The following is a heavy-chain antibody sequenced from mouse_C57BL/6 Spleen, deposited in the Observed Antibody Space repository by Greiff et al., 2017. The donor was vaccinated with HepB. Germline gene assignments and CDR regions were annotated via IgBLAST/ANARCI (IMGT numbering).Heavy chain of an antibody. CDR2: INPNYGTT. CDR3: AREAIYDGYHLFDY. CDR1: GYSFTDYN. J-gene: IGHJ2*01. V-gene: IGHV1-39*01. Sequence: EVQVVESGPELVKPGASVKISCKASGYSFTDYNMNWVKQSNGKSLEWIGVINPNYGTTSNNQKFKGKATLTVDQSSSTAYMQLNSLTSEDSAVYYCAREAIYDGYHLFDYWGQGTTLTVSS. D-gene: IGHD2-3*01.